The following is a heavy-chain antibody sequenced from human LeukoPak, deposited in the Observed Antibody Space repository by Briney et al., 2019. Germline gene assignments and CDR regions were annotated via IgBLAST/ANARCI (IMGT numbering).Heavy chain of an antibody. CDR3: AKDRGPYYDFWSGKYDY. D-gene: IGHD3-3*01. Sequence: PGGSLRLSCAASGFTFSSYGMHWVRQAPGQGLEWVAFIRYDGSNKYYADSVKGRFTISRDNSKNTLYLQMNSLRAEDTAVYYCAKDRGPYYDFWSGKYDYWGQGTLVTVSS. J-gene: IGHJ4*02. CDR2: IRYDGSNK. CDR1: GFTFSSYG. V-gene: IGHV3-30*02.